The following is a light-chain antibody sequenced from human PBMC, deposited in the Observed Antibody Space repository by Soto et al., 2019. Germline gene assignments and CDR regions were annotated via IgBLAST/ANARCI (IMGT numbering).Light chain of an antibody. CDR2: VAS. CDR3: QQYNVWPLT. Sequence: EIVMTQSPATLSVSPGERATLPCRASQSVSSNLAWYQQKPGQTPKLLIYVASTRATGIPARFSGSGSGTEFTLTISSLQPEDFAVYYCQQYNVWPLTFGGGTKVEFK. V-gene: IGKV3-15*01. J-gene: IGKJ4*01. CDR1: QSVSSN.